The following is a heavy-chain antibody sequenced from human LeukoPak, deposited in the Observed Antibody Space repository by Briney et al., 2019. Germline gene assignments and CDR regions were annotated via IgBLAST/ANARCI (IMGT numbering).Heavy chain of an antibody. CDR1: GGSFSGYY. CDR3: ARDGYCSSTSCYTALRRKRNWFDP. CDR2: INHSGST. V-gene: IGHV4-34*01. Sequence: SETLSLTCAVYGGSFSGYYWSWIRQPPGKGLEWIGEINHSGSTNYNPSLKSRVTISVDTSKNQFSLKLSSVTVADTAVYYCARDGYCSSTSCYTALRRKRNWFDPWGQGTLVTVSS. J-gene: IGHJ5*02. D-gene: IGHD2-2*02.